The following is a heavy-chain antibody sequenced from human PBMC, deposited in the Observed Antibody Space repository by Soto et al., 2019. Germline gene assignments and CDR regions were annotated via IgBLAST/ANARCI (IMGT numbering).Heavy chain of an antibody. CDR2: IYWDDGK. CDR3: AHIVITFGGVVADDAFDV. Sequence: SGPTLVNPTETLTLTCTFSGFSLTTRGVGVGWIRQPPGKALEWLAVIYWDDGKRYSPSLKTRLVLTKDTPKNQVVLTMTNMDSVDTATYFCAHIVITFGGVVADDAFDVWGQGTMVTVSS. V-gene: IGHV2-5*02. CDR1: GFSLTTRGVG. J-gene: IGHJ3*01. D-gene: IGHD3-16*02.